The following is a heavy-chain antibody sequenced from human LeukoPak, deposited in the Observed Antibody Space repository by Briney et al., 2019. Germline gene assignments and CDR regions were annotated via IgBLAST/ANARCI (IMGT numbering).Heavy chain of an antibody. CDR3: ARGLEGVVPAAYYYYYMDV. J-gene: IGHJ6*03. D-gene: IGHD2-2*01. V-gene: IGHV4-61*05. CDR2: IYYSGST. CDR1: GYSISSGYY. Sequence: PSETLSLTCTVSGYSISSGYYWGWIRQPPGQGLEWIGYIYYSGSTNYNPSLESRVTISLDTSKNQFSLKLSSVTAADTAVYYCARGLEGVVPAAYYYYYMDVWGKGTTVTVSS.